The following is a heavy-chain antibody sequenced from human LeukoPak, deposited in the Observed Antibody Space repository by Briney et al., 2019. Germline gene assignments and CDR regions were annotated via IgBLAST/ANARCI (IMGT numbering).Heavy chain of an antibody. D-gene: IGHD3-22*01. V-gene: IGHV5-51*01. Sequence: GESLKISCKGSGYSFTSYWFGWVRQMPGKGLEWMGIIYPGDSGTRYSPSFQGQVTISADKSISTAYLQWSTLKASDTAMYYCARRTAYYYDSSGYYTFDYWGQGTLVTVSS. CDR2: IYPGDSGT. CDR3: ARRTAYYYDSSGYYTFDY. CDR1: GYSFTSYW. J-gene: IGHJ4*02.